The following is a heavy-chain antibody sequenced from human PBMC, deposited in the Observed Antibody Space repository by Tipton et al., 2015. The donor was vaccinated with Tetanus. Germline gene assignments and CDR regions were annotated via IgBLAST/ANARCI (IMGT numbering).Heavy chain of an antibody. CDR3: ARDRGGDYYFDY. D-gene: IGHD2-21*02. J-gene: IGHJ4*02. V-gene: IGHV4-59*01. Sequence: TLSLTCTVSGGSISSYYWSWIRQPPGKGLEWIGYIYYSGSTNYNPSLKSRVTISVDTSKNQFSLKLSSVTAADTAVYYCARDRGGDYYFDYWGQGTLLIVSS. CDR1: GGSISSYY. CDR2: IYYSGST.